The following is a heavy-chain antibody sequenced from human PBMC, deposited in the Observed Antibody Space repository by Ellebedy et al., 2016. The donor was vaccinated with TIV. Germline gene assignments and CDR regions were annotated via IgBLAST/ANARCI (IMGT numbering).Heavy chain of an antibody. D-gene: IGHD3-16*01. J-gene: IGHJ6*02. CDR2: IGTTGNTV. V-gene: IGHV3-48*02. CDR3: ARVRGTYAYGMDV. CDR1: GLTFSSHS. Sequence: PGGSLRLSCAASGLTFSSHSMNWVRQAPGKGLEWVSCIGTTGNTVYYADSVKGRFTISRDNAMHSLYLEMNSLRDVDTAVYYCARVRGTYAYGMDVWGQGTTVTVSS.